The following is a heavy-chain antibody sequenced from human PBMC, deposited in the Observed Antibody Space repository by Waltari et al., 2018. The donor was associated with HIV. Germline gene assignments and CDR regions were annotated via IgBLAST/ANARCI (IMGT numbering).Heavy chain of an antibody. CDR3: ATLPHYYDSSGYPDY. D-gene: IGHD3-22*01. V-gene: IGHV3-30*02. CDR2: IRYDGSNK. Sequence: QVQLVESGGGVVQPGGSLRLSCAASGFPFSSYGMHWVRQAPGKGLEGVAFIRYDGSNKYYADSVKGRFTISRDNSNNTLYLQMNSLRAEDTAVYYCATLPHYYDSSGYPDYWGQGTLVTVSS. CDR1: GFPFSSYG. J-gene: IGHJ4*02.